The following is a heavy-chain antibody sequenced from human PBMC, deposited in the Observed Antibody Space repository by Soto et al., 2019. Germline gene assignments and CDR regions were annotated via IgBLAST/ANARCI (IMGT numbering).Heavy chain of an antibody. D-gene: IGHD6-19*01. CDR1: GGSISSYY. CDR3: ARDRIAVAGIDWGLDY. V-gene: IGHV4-59*01. CDR2: IYYSGST. J-gene: IGHJ4*02. Sequence: QVQLQESGPGLVKPSETLSLTCTVSGGSISSYYWSWIRQPPGKGLEWIGYIYYSGSTNYNPSLKSRVTIAVDTSKNQFSLKLSSVTAADTAVYYCARDRIAVAGIDWGLDYWGQGTLVTVSS.